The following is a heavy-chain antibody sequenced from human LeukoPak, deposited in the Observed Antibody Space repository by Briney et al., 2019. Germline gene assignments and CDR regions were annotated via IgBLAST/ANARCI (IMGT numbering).Heavy chain of an antibody. D-gene: IGHD6-13*01. CDR3: ARGRIAAAGTLAGWFDP. CDR2: INHSGST. Sequence: PSETLSLTCAVYGGSFSGYYWSWIRQPPGKGLEWIGEINHSGSTNYNPSLKSRVTISVDTSKNQFSLKLSSVTAADTAVYYCARGRIAAAGTLAGWFDPWGQGTLVTASS. J-gene: IGHJ5*02. V-gene: IGHV4-34*01. CDR1: GGSFSGYY.